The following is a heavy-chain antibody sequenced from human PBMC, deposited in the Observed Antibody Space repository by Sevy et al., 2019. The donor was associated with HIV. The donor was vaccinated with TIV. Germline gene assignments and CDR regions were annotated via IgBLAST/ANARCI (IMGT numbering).Heavy chain of an antibody. J-gene: IGHJ5*01. CDR3: VRIRFQTGAFDS. V-gene: IGHV1-2*02. D-gene: IGHD7-27*01. CDR1: GYTFTGHY. CDR2: IDPISGGT. Sequence: ASVKVSCKASGYTFTGHYLDWVRQAPGQGLEWMGWIDPISGGTKHAQNFKGRVTMARDTSISTAYMELSSLRFDDTAMYYCVRIRFQTGAFDSRGQGTLVTVSS.